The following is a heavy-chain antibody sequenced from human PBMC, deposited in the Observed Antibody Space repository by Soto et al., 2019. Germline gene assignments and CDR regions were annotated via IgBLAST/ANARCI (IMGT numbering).Heavy chain of an antibody. CDR2: IIPIVGTG. CDR1: GGTFSNYA. V-gene: IGHV1-69*01. D-gene: IGHD2-2*01. J-gene: IGHJ6*02. CDR3: ARVVILVPTASTHYYYHRDV. Sequence: QVQLVQSGAEVRKPGSSVTVSCRASGGTFSNYAISWVRQAPGQGLEWMGGIIPIVGTGSYAQKFQGRVTITADEPTTTAYMELSSLRFEDTAVYYCARVVILVPTASTHYYYHRDVWGPGTTVTVSS.